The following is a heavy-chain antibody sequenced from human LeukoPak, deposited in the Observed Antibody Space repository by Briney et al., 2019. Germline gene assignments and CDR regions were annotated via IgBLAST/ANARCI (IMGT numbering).Heavy chain of an antibody. D-gene: IGHD3-10*02. CDR2: IKQDGSDK. CDR3: TRDVHDY. Sequence: GGSLRLSCAASGFTVSSYWMSWVRQAPGKGLEWVATIKQDGSDKYYVDSVKGRFSISRDNAENSLYLQMNGLRAEDTAVYYCTRDVHDYWGQGTLVTVSS. V-gene: IGHV3-7*01. J-gene: IGHJ4*02. CDR1: GFTVSSYW.